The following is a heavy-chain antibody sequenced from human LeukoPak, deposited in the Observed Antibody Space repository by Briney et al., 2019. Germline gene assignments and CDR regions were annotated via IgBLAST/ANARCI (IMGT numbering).Heavy chain of an antibody. J-gene: IGHJ4*02. V-gene: IGHV3-53*01. CDR2: IYSGGST. CDR3: AKTHLGYCSSSSCQNDY. Sequence: SGGSLRLSCAASGFIVSSNYMSWVRQAPGKGLEWVSVIYSGGSTYYADSVKDRFTISRDNSKNTVYLQMNSLRAEDTAVYYCAKTHLGYCSSSSCQNDYWGQGTLVTVSS. D-gene: IGHD2-2*01. CDR1: GFIVSSNY.